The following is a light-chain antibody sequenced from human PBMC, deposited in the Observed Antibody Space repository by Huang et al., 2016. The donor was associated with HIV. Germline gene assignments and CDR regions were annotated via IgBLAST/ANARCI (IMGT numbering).Light chain of an antibody. CDR3: QQFNGFSLT. CDR2: DAS. Sequence: AIQLTQSPPSLSASAGDRVTITCRASQDINSALAWYQQEPGKAPKLLIYDASNVKSGVPSRFSGSGSGTDFTLSISSLQPEDFAIYYCQQFNGFSLTFGGGTRVEIK. V-gene: IGKV1-13*02. CDR1: QDINSA. J-gene: IGKJ4*01.